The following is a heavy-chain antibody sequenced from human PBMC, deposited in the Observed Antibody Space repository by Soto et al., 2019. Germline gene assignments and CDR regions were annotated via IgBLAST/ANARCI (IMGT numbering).Heavy chain of an antibody. V-gene: IGHV3-30*18. D-gene: IGHD3-3*01. CDR3: AKVPYDFWSSFDY. CDR1: GFTFSSYG. CDR2: ISYDGSNK. Sequence: GGSLRLSFAASGFTFSSYGMHWVSQAPGKGLEWVAVISYDGSNKYYADAVKGRFTISGDNSKNTLYLQMNSLRAEDTAVYYCAKVPYDFWSSFDYWGQGTLVTVSS. J-gene: IGHJ4*02.